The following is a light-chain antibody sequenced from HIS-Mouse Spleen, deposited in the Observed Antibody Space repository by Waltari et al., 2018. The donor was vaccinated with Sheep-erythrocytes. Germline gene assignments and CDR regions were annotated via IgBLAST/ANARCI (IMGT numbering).Light chain of an antibody. CDR3: CSYAGSSTPWV. V-gene: IGLV2-23*01. CDR2: EGS. CDR1: SSAVGSYNV. J-gene: IGLJ3*02. Sequence: QSALTQPASVCGSPGQSITISCLATSSAVGSYNVVGLYQQHPGKAPKLVIYEGSKRPSGVSNRFSGSKSGNTASLTISGLQAEDEADYYCCSYAGSSTPWVFGGGTKLTVL.